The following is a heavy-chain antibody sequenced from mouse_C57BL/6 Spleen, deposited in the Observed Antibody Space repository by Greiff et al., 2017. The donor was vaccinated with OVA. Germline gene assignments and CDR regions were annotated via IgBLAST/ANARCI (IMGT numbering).Heavy chain of an antibody. Sequence: VQLKESEGGLVQPGSSMKLSCTASGFTFSDYYMAWVRQVPEKGLEWVANINYDGSSTYYLDSLKSRFIISRDNAKNILYLQMSSLKSEDTATYYCAREDYYGSSGGFDYWGQGTTLTVSS. CDR1: GFTFSDYY. J-gene: IGHJ2*01. D-gene: IGHD1-1*01. CDR3: AREDYYGSSGGFDY. V-gene: IGHV5-16*01. CDR2: INYDGSST.